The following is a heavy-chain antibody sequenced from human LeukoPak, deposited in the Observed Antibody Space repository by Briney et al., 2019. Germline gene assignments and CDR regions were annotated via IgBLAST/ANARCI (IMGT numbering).Heavy chain of an antibody. V-gene: IGHV1-18*01. D-gene: IGHD4-17*01. CDR2: ISAYNGNT. CDR1: GYTFTNYG. Sequence: ASVKVSCKASGYTFTNYGISWVRQAPGQGLEWMGWISAYNGNTNYAQKFQDRVTMTTDTSTSTAYMELRSLRSDDTAVYYCARDFTTMTAFVDHWGQGTLVTVSS. CDR3: ARDFTTMTAFVDH. J-gene: IGHJ4*02.